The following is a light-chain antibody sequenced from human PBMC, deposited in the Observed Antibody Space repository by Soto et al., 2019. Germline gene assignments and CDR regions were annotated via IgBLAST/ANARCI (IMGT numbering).Light chain of an antibody. J-gene: IGKJ1*01. CDR3: LQDINYPWT. CDR2: GAS. Sequence: AIQMTQSPSSLSASVGDRVTMSCRASQGIGNALGWYHQKPGKPPKVLIYGASNLQSGVPPRFSGSGSGTDFTLAISSLQPEDSATYYCLQDINYPWTFGQGTKVDIK. V-gene: IGKV1-6*01. CDR1: QGIGNA.